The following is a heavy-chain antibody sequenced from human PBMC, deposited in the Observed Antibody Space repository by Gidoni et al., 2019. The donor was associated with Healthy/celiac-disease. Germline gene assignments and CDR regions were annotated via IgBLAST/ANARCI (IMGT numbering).Heavy chain of an antibody. CDR1: GFHFSSYA. J-gene: IGHJ2*01. CDR3: AKTSTVTAGTWYFDL. CDR2: ISGSGGST. V-gene: IGHV3-23*01. Sequence: EVQLLESGGGLVQPGGSLRLSCAASGFHFSSYAMSWVRQAPGKGLKWVSAISGSGGSTYYADSVKGRFTISRDNSKNTLYLQMNSLRAEDTAVYYCAKTSTVTAGTWYFDLWGRGTLVTVSS. D-gene: IGHD4-17*01.